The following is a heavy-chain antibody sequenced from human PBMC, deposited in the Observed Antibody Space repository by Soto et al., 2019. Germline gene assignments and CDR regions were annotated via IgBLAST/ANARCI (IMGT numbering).Heavy chain of an antibody. CDR3: RTDEGGSYDNWFNP. Sequence: EVQLVESGGGLVKPGETLRLSCTFTFSSYTLNWVRQAPGKGLEWVSSISSGSAYIKYADSVKARFTISRDNANNLLYLHMGSLTVDDSAVYYCRTDEGGSYDNWFNPLRQGSLVTVPS. D-gene: IGHD1-26*01. CDR1: TFSSYT. J-gene: IGHJ5*02. CDR2: ISSGSAYI. V-gene: IGHV3-21*01.